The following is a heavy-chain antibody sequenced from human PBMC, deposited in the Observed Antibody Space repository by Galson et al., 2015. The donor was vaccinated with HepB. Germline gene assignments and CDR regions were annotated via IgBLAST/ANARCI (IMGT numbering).Heavy chain of an antibody. Sequence: QSGAEVKEPGASVKVSCKASDYTFTDYAISWVRQAPGQGLEWMGWISAYNGNTIYAQKFQGRVIMTTDPYTSTAYMEVRSLRSDDTAMYYCAREWVRGQTTGLSDYWGQGTLVTVSS. CDR1: DYTFTDYA. J-gene: IGHJ4*02. CDR2: ISAYNGNT. CDR3: AREWVRGQTTGLSDY. D-gene: IGHD3-10*01. V-gene: IGHV1-18*01.